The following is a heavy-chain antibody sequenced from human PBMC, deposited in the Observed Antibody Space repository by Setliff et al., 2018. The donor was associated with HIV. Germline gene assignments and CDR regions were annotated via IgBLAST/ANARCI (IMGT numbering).Heavy chain of an antibody. Sequence: SETLSLTCTVSGGSISSYYWSWIRQPPGKGLEWIGYIYYTGSTNYNPSPKSRVIISVETSKNHFSLILNSVTAADTAVYYCARGGGLVGAASSHFDYWGQGSLVTVSS. CDR1: GGSISSYY. CDR2: IYYTGST. J-gene: IGHJ4*02. CDR3: ARGGGLVGAASSHFDY. D-gene: IGHD2-15*01. V-gene: IGHV4-59*01.